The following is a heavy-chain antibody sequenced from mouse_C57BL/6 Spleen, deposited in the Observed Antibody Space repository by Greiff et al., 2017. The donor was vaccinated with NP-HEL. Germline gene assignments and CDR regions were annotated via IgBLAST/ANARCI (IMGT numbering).Heavy chain of an antibody. V-gene: IGHV5-9-1*02. CDR1: GFTFSSYA. CDR2: ISSGGDYI. J-gene: IGHJ2*01. Sequence: DVQLVESGEGLVKPGGSLKLSCAASGFTFSSYAMSWVRQTPEKRLEWVAYISSGGDYIYYAATVKGRFTISRDNARNTLYLQMSGLKSEDTAMYYCTRDNWERIFDYWGQGTTLTVSS. D-gene: IGHD4-1*01. CDR3: TRDNWERIFDY.